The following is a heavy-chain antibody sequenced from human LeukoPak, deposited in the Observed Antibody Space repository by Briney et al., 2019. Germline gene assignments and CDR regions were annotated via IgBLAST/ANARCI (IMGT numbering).Heavy chain of an antibody. D-gene: IGHD2-2*01. Sequence: GRSLRLSCAASGFTFDDYVMHWVRQAPGRGLEWVSGISRNSANIGYADSVKGRFTISRDNAKNSLYLQMNSLRTEDTALYYCARDFCTGCNYYFYGMDVWGRGNTVTVSS. V-gene: IGHV3-9*01. CDR3: ARDFCTGCNYYFYGMDV. CDR2: ISRNSANI. J-gene: IGHJ6*02. CDR1: GFTFDDYV.